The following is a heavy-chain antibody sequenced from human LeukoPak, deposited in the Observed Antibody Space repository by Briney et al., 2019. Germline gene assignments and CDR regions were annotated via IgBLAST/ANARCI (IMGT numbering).Heavy chain of an antibody. CDR1: GGSISSGGYY. Sequence: SETLSLTCTVSGGSISSGGYYWSWIRQPPGKGLEWIGYIYHSGSTYYNPSLKSRVTISVDRSKNQFSLKLSSVTAADTAVYYCARVHGDGAFDIWGQGTMVTVSS. J-gene: IGHJ3*02. V-gene: IGHV4-30-2*01. CDR3: ARVHGDGAFDI. D-gene: IGHD7-27*01. CDR2: IYHSGST.